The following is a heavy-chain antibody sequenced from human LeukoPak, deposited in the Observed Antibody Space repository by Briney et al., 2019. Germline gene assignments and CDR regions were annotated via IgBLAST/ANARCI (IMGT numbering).Heavy chain of an antibody. V-gene: IGHV3-21*01. CDR1: GFSFSAYS. CDR3: ARDYHPLYDSSGYYFY. J-gene: IGHJ4*02. Sequence: PGGSLRLSCAASGFSFSAYSMNWVRQAPGKGLEWVSSISSSSSYIYYADSVKGRFTISRDNAKNSLYLQMNSLRAEDMAVYYCARDYHPLYDSSGYYFYWGQGTLVTVSS. D-gene: IGHD3-22*01. CDR2: ISSSSSYI.